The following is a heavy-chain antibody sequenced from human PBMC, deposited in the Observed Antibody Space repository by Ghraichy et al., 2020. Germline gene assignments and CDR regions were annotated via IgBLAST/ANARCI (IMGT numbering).Heavy chain of an antibody. CDR1: GFNFNVYN. Sequence: GALRLSCAASGFNFNVYNMVWVRQAPGKGLEWLSYIRGSDSSTYYADSVKGRFTISRDNEKNSLYLQMNSLRDEDTALYFCARDAWRRGDSQNYNYYGMDFWGQGTTVTVSS. CDR3: ARDAWRRGDSQNYNYYGMDF. J-gene: IGHJ6*02. CDR2: IRGSDSST. V-gene: IGHV3-48*02. D-gene: IGHD5-24*01.